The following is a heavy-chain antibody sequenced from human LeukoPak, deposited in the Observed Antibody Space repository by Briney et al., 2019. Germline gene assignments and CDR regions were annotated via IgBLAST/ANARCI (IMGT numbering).Heavy chain of an antibody. CDR2: INHSGST. Sequence: PSETLSLTCAVYGGSFSGYYWNWIRQPPGKGLEWIGEINHSGSTNYNPSLKSRVTISVDTSKNQFSLKLSSVTAADTAVYYCARGLYCSGGSCTYYFDYWGQGTLVTVSS. D-gene: IGHD2-15*01. V-gene: IGHV4-34*01. J-gene: IGHJ4*02. CDR1: GGSFSGYY. CDR3: ARGLYCSGGSCTYYFDY.